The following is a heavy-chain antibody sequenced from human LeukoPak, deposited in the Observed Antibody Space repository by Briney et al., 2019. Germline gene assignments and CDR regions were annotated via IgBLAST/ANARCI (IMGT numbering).Heavy chain of an antibody. V-gene: IGHV4-39*01. CDR2: IYYSGST. CDR1: GGSISRSSYF. Sequence: SETLSLTCTVSGGSISRSSYFWGWIRQPPGKGLEWIGSIYYSGSTYYNPSLKSRVTISVDMSKNQFSLKLSSVTAADTAVYYCARYLGGWGWGQGTLVTVSS. D-gene: IGHD3-10*01. CDR3: ARYLGGWG. J-gene: IGHJ4*02.